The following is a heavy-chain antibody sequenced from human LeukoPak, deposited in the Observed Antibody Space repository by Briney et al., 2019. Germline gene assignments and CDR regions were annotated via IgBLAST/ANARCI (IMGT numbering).Heavy chain of an antibody. CDR3: VASIISPSNY. V-gene: IGHV3-72*01. CDR1: GFTFNEHY. D-gene: IGHD3-10*01. Sequence: SGGSLRLSCATSGFTFNEHYLGWVRQAPGKGLEWVSRTKNRASSYTTEYAASVKGRFTISRDDSKNSLRLQMNSLKTEDTAIYYCVASIISPSNYWGLGTLVTVSS. J-gene: IGHJ4*02. CDR2: TKNRASSYTT.